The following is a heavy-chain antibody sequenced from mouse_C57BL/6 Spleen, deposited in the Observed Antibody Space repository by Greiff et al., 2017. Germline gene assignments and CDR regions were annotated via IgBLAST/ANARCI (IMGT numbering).Heavy chain of an antibody. CDR2: IDPSDSYT. CDR1: GYTFTSYW. D-gene: IGHD3-2*02. J-gene: IGHJ4*01. Sequence: QVQLQQPGAELVMPGASVKLSCKASGYTFTSYWMHWVKQRPGQGLEWIGEIDPSDSYTNYNQKFKGKSTLTVDKSSSTAYMQLSSLTSEDSAVYYCARRPSSGYHYARDYWGQGTSGTVSS. CDR3: ARRPSSGYHYARDY. V-gene: IGHV1-69*01.